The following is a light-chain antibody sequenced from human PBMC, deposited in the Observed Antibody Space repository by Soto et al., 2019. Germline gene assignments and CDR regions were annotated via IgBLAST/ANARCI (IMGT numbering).Light chain of an antibody. CDR3: QQYNNWPPLT. Sequence: EIVLTQSPGTLSLSPGERATLSCRASQSVSSNLAWYQQKPGQAPRLLIYGASTRATGIPARFSGSGSGTEFTLTISSLQSEDFAVYYCQQYNNWPPLTFGGATKVDIK. CDR1: QSVSSN. CDR2: GAS. J-gene: IGKJ4*01. V-gene: IGKV3-15*01.